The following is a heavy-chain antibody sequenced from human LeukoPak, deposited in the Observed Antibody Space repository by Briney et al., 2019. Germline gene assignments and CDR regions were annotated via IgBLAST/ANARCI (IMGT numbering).Heavy chain of an antibody. D-gene: IGHD6-19*01. CDR2: INHSGST. V-gene: IGHV4-34*01. CDR1: GGSFSDFY. Sequence: PSETLSLTCAVYGGSFSDFYWSWIRQPPGKGLEWIGEINHSGSTNYNPSLKSRVTISVDKSKNQFSLKLSSVTAADTAVYYCARGRGYSSGWYRTSFDYWGQGTLVTVSS. CDR3: ARGRGYSSGWYRTSFDY. J-gene: IGHJ4*02.